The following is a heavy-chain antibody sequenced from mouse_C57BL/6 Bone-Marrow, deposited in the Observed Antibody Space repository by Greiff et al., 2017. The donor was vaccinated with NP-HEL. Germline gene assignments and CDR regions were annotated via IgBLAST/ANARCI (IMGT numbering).Heavy chain of an antibody. Sequence: QVQLQQSGAELVKPGASVKISCKASGYAFSSYWMNWVKQRPGKGLEWIGQSEQKGGVTDDTGKFKGKATLTADKSSSTAYMQLSSLTSEDSAVYFCAKGWNYFDYWGQGTTLTVSS. D-gene: IGHD3-3*01. CDR3: AKGWNYFDY. V-gene: IGHV1-80*01. J-gene: IGHJ2*01. CDR2: SEQKGGVT. CDR1: GYAFSSYW.